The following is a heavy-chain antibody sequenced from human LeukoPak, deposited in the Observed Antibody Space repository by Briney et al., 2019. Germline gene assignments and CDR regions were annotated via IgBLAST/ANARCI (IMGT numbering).Heavy chain of an antibody. CDR1: GFTFSSYA. Sequence: GGSLRLSCAASGFTFSSYAMSRVRQAPGKGLEWASAISGSGGSTYYADSVKGRFTISRDNSKNTLYLQMNSLRAEDTAVYYCAKDLGAAIAYWGQGTLVTVSS. V-gene: IGHV3-23*01. CDR3: AKDLGAAIAY. CDR2: ISGSGGST. D-gene: IGHD2-15*01. J-gene: IGHJ4*02.